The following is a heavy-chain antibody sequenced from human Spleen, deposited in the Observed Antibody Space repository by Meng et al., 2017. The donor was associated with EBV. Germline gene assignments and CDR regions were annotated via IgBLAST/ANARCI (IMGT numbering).Heavy chain of an antibody. CDR3: ARDTSGWYVN. CDR2: INHSGST. Sequence: QVQLQQWGAGLLKPSETLSLTCAVYGGSFSGYYWSWIRQPPGKGLEWIGEINHSGSTNYNPSLKSRVTISVDTSKNQFSLKLSSVTAADTAMYYCARDTSGWYVNWGQGILVTVSS. D-gene: IGHD6-19*01. V-gene: IGHV4-34*01. CDR1: GGSFSGYY. J-gene: IGHJ4*02.